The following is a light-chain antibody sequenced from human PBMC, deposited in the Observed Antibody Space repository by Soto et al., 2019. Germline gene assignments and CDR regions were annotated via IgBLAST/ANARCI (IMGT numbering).Light chain of an antibody. CDR2: EVT. CDR1: TNDVGGYNY. J-gene: IGLJ1*01. Sequence: QSALTQPASVSGSPGQSITISCTGTTNDVGGYNYVSWYQQHPGKAPKLLIFEVTSRPSGVSHRFSGSKSGNSASLTISAPQAEDEADYFCNSYTSSTSLPYVFGTGTKVTVL. V-gene: IGLV2-14*01. CDR3: NSYTSSTSLPYV.